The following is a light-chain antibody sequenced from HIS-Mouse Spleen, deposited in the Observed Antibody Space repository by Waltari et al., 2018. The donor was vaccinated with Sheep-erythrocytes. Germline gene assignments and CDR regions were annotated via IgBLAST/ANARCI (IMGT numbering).Light chain of an antibody. Sequence: QSALTQPRSVSGSPGQSVTISCTGTRSHGGGYNYVSWYQQHPGKAPKLMIYDVSKRPSGVPDRFSGSKSGNTASLTISGIQAEDEADYYCCSYAGSYNHVFATGTKVTVL. J-gene: IGLJ1*01. CDR1: RSHGGGYNY. CDR2: DVS. V-gene: IGLV2-11*01. CDR3: CSYAGSYNHV.